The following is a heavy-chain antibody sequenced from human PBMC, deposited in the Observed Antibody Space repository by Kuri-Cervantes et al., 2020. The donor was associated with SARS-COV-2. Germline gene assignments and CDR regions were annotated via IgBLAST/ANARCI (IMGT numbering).Heavy chain of an antibody. CDR3: ARHRDYVWGSYRYSGSLYYFDY. CDR2: INHSGST. J-gene: IGHJ4*02. V-gene: IGHV4-34*01. Sequence: SETLSLTCAVYGGSFSGYYWSWIRQPPGKGLEWIGEINHSGSTNYNPSLKSRVTISVDTSKNQFSLKLSSVTAADTAVYYCARHRDYVWGSYRYSGSLYYFDYWGQGTLVTVSS. CDR1: GGSFSGYY. D-gene: IGHD3-16*02.